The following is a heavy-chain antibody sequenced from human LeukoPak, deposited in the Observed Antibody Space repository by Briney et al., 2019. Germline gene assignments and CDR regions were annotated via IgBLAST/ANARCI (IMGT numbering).Heavy chain of an antibody. CDR2: IIPIFGTA. V-gene: IGHV1-69*05. Sequence: SVKVSCKASGGTFSSYAISWVRQAPGQGLEWMGGIIPIFGTANYAQKFQGRVTIPTDESTSTAYMELSSLRSEDTAVYYCARSRGAHFGVYYDSSGYIDYWGQGTLVTVSS. D-gene: IGHD3-22*01. J-gene: IGHJ4*02. CDR3: ARSRGAHFGVYYDSSGYIDY. CDR1: GGTFSSYA.